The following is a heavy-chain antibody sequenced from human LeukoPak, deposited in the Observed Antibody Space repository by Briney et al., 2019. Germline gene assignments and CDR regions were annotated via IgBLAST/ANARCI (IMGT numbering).Heavy chain of an antibody. CDR2: IYYSGST. J-gene: IGHJ4*02. Sequence: SETLSLTCAVYGGSFSSYYWGWIRQPPGKGLEWIGSIYYSGSTYYNPSLKSRVTISVDTSKNQFSLKLSSVTAADTAVYYCARGRHGGDYWGQGTLVTVSS. D-gene: IGHD3-16*01. CDR3: ARGRHGGDY. CDR1: GGSFSSYY. V-gene: IGHV4-39*07.